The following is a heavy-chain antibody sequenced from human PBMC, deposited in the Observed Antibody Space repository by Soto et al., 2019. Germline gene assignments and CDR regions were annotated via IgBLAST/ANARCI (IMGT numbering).Heavy chain of an antibody. V-gene: IGHV1-69*01. CDR3: ARKAESYGFDI. Sequence: QVQLVQSGAEVKKPGSSVEVSCKASGGTFSNFAINWVRQAPGQGLEWMGGIIPIFDAANYAQNFRGRVTITADESTSTAYMELSGLRSEDTAMYSCARKAESYGFDIWGQGTLVTVSS. J-gene: IGHJ3*02. CDR2: IIPIFDAA. CDR1: GGTFSNFA.